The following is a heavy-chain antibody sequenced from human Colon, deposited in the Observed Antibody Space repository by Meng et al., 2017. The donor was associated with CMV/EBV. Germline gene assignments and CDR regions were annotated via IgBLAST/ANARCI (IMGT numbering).Heavy chain of an antibody. Sequence: QVHLVESGGGAVQPGGSLRLSCAASGFIFSDDGMPWVREAPGKGLEWVAFIRYDGSDIFYADSVKGRFTISRDNSKNTVSLQMISLRPDDTAVYYCATNPPAGGSYYSEYWSQGTRVTVS. V-gene: IGHV3-30*02. CDR2: IRYDGSDI. D-gene: IGHD3-10*01. CDR3: ATNPPAGGSYYSEY. CDR1: GFIFSDDG. J-gene: IGHJ4*02.